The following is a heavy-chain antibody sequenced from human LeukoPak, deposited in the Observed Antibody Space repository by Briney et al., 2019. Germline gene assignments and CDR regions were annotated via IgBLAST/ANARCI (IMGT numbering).Heavy chain of an antibody. CDR3: ARDLKYTAIPNAFDI. D-gene: IGHD5-18*01. CDR2: INPNSGGT. V-gene: IGHV1-2*02. Sequence: ASVKVSCKASGYTFTGYYMHWVRQAPGQGLEWMGWINPNSGGTNYAQKFQGRVTMTRDTSISTAYMELSSLRSEDTAVYYCARDLKYTAIPNAFDIWGQGTMVTVSS. CDR1: GYTFTGYY. J-gene: IGHJ3*02.